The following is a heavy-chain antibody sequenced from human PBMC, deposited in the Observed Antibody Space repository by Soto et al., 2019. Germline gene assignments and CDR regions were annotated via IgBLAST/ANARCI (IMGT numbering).Heavy chain of an antibody. V-gene: IGHV4-31*03. J-gene: IGHJ2*01. CDR2: IYGTGNM. CDR1: DDSISSGGYY. CDR3: ARGTDTWFFAL. D-gene: IGHD3-9*01. Sequence: QVQLQESGPGLVKPSQTLSLTCTVSDDSISSGGYYWSWIRQHPGKGLEWIGYIYGTGNMYYKSSLNGRLTLPVATSKHHFSLKLTSVTAADTAVYYCARGTDTWFFALWGRGTLVTVSS.